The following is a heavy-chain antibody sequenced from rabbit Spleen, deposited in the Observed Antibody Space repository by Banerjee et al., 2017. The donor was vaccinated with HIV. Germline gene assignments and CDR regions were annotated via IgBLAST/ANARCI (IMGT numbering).Heavy chain of an antibody. CDR3: ARGGFGDFGDLGGFNL. V-gene: IGHV1S45*01. J-gene: IGHJ4*01. Sequence: QEQLVESGGGLVQPEGSLTLTCTASGFSFSSSYYMCWVRQAPGKGLEWIACIKAGSSGTTYYARWAKGRFTISKTSSTTVTLQMTSLTAADTATYFCARGGFGDFGDLGGFNLWGPGTLVTVS. CDR1: GFSFSSSYY. CDR2: IKAGSSGTT. D-gene: IGHD2-1*01.